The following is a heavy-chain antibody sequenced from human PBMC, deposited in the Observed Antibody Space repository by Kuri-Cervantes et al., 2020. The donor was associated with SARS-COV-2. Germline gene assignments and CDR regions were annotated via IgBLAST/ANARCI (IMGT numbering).Heavy chain of an antibody. V-gene: IGHV1-2*04. CDR3: ARAKNGYNLVYYGMDV. CDR1: GYTFTGYY. D-gene: IGHD5-24*01. Sequence: ASVKVSCKASGYTFTGYYMHWVRQAPGQGLEWMGWINPNSGGTNYAQKFQGWVTMTRDTSISTAYMELSRLRSEDTAVYYCARAKNGYNLVYYGMDVWGQGTTVTVSS. J-gene: IGHJ6*02. CDR2: INPNSGGT.